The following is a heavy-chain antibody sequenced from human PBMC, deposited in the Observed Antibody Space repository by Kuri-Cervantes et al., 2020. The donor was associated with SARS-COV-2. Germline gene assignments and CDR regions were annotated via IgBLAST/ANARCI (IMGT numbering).Heavy chain of an antibody. CDR2: IYYSGST. D-gene: IGHD6-13*01. V-gene: IGHV4-39*07. CDR1: GGSISSSSYY. Sequence: SETLSLTCTVSGGSISSSSYYWGWIRQPPGKGLEWIGSIYYSGSTYYNPSLKSRVTMSVDTSKNQFSLKLSSVTAADTAVYYCARVGIAAAAPSKKDAFDIWGQGTMVTVSS. J-gene: IGHJ3*02. CDR3: ARVGIAAAAPSKKDAFDI.